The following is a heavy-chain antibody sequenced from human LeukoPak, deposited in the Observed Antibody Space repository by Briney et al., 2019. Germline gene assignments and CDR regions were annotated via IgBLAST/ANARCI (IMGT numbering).Heavy chain of an antibody. CDR1: GFTFSSYA. J-gene: IGHJ4*02. V-gene: IGHV3-23*01. D-gene: IGHD1-26*01. Sequence: GGSLRLSCAASGFTFSSYAMNWVRQAPGKGLEWVSTISGSGGGTYYADSVKGRFTISRDTSKNTLYLQMNSLRAEDTAVYYCAEGWDYFDYWGQGTLVTVSS. CDR3: AEGWDYFDY. CDR2: ISGSGGGT.